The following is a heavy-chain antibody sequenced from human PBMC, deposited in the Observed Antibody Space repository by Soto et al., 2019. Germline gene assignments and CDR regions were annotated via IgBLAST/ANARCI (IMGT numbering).Heavy chain of an antibody. J-gene: IGHJ4*02. V-gene: IGHV2-5*02. D-gene: IGHD2-2*01. Sequence: QITLRESGPTLVKPTQTLTLTCTFSGFSLSTSEMGVGWIRQPPGKALEWLALIYWDDDKRYSPSLKNRLTITKDTSRNQVVLTMTNMDPVATATYYCVQRAGMGGNSWLPNYWGQGTLVTVSS. CDR1: GFSLSTSEMG. CDR3: VQRAGMGGNSWLPNY. CDR2: IYWDDDK.